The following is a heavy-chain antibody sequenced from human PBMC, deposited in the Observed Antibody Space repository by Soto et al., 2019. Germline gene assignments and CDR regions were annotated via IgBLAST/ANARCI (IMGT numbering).Heavy chain of an antibody. CDR1: GFTFSNYG. D-gene: IGHD5-12*01. J-gene: IGHJ6*03. CDR3: AKDLGGLATVPGYYYFLDV. CDR2: ISYDGTNK. Sequence: PGGSLRLSCAASGFTFSNYGMHWVRQAPGKGLEWVAVISYDGTNKYYADSIKGRFTISRDKSKNTLYLQMNSLRSEDTAVYYCAKDLGGLATVPGYYYFLDVWGKGTTVTVSS. V-gene: IGHV3-30*18.